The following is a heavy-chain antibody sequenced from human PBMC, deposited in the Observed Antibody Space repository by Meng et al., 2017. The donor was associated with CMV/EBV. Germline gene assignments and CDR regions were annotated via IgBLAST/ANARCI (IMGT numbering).Heavy chain of an antibody. V-gene: IGHV3-30-3*01. D-gene: IGHD6-13*01. CDR2: ISYDGSNK. Sequence: GGSLRLSCAASGFTFSNYAIHWVRQAPGKGLEWVAVISYDGSNKYYTDSVRGRFTISRDNSKNTVYLQMNSLRAEDTAVYYCARDPIAAAGNYFDYWGQGTLVTVSS. J-gene: IGHJ4*02. CDR1: GFTFSNYA. CDR3: ARDPIAAAGNYFDY.